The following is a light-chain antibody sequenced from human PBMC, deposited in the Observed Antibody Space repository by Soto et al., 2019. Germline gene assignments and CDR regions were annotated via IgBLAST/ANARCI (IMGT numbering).Light chain of an antibody. V-gene: IGLV2-14*01. Sequence: QSVLTQPASVSGSPGQSITISCTGSSSDIGDYAYVSWYQQHPDKAPKLMIYEVSNRPSGVSNRFSGSKSGNTASLTISGLLAEDEADYYCSSYTSSNSILFGGGTK. J-gene: IGLJ3*02. CDR2: EVS. CDR3: SSYTSSNSIL. CDR1: SSDIGDYAY.